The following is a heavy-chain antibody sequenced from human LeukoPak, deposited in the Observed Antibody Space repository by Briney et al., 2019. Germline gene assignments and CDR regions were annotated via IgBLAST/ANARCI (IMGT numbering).Heavy chain of an antibody. D-gene: IGHD3-22*01. V-gene: IGHV3-23*01. CDR2: ISGSGGST. CDR1: GFTFSSYA. Sequence: GGSLRLSCGASGFTFSSYAMSWVRQAPGKGLEWVSAISGSGGSTYYADSVKGRFTISRDNSKNTLYLQMNSLRAEDTAVYYCAKSSYYDTSGSYREYYFDYWGQGALVTVSS. CDR3: AKSSYYDTSGSYREYYFDY. J-gene: IGHJ4*02.